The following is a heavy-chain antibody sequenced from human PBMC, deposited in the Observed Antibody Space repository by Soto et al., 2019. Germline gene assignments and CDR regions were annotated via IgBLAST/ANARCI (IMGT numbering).Heavy chain of an antibody. CDR2: ISGSGDNT. Sequence: GGSLRLSCAASGFTFCNYVMSWVRKAPGKGLEWVSSISGSGDNTYYADSVKGRFTISRDNSKNTLFLQMNSLRAEDTAVYYCAKLPLVLALAFDYWGQGTLVNVS. J-gene: IGHJ4*02. CDR3: AKLPLVLALAFDY. V-gene: IGHV3-23*01. CDR1: GFTFCNYV. D-gene: IGHD2-15*01.